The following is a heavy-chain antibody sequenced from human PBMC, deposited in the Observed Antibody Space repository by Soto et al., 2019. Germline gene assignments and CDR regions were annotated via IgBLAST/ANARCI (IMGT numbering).Heavy chain of an antibody. Sequence: GGSLRLSCAASGFTFSNYWMSWVRQAPGKGLEWVANIKQDGGDKYYVDSVKGRFTISRDNAKNSLYLQMNSLRAEDTAVYYCARANTLSGTYCGQGTLGTVSS. V-gene: IGHV3-7*05. D-gene: IGHD1-20*01. CDR2: IKQDGGDK. CDR3: ARANTLSGTY. J-gene: IGHJ4*02. CDR1: GFTFSNYW.